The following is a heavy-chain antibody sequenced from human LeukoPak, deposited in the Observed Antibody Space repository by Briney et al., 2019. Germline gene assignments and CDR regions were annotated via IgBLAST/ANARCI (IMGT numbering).Heavy chain of an antibody. D-gene: IGHD6-19*01. Sequence: HPGGSLRLSCAASGFTFSSYWMIWVRQAPGKGLEWVANIQQDGSEKYYVDSVKGRFTISRDNAKSSLYLQMNSLRVEDTAVYYCATDGQSSGWYGFDYWGQGTLVTVSS. V-gene: IGHV3-7*02. CDR1: GFTFSSYW. CDR3: ATDGQSSGWYGFDY. CDR2: IQQDGSEK. J-gene: IGHJ4*02.